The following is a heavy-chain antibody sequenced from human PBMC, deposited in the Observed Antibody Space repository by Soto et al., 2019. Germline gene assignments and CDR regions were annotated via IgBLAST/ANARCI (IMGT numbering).Heavy chain of an antibody. J-gene: IGHJ6*03. D-gene: IGHD2-2*01. CDR1: GFTFSNAW. CDR3: TTVRQSSTSGLYYYYMDV. V-gene: IGHV3-15*01. Sequence: EVQLVESGGGLVKPGGSLRLSCAASGFTFSNAWMSWVRQAPGKGLEWVGGIKSKTDGGTTDYAAPVKGRFTISRDDSKNTLYLQMNSLKTEDTAVYYCTTVRQSSTSGLYYYYMDVWGKGTTVTVSS. CDR2: IKSKTDGGTT.